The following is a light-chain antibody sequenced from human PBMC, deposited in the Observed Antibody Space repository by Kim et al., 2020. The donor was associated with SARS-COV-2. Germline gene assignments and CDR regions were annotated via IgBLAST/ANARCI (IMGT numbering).Light chain of an antibody. CDR1: QSVANTQ. Sequence: SPEERSTLSCRASQSVANTQLAWYQQKPGQAPRLLISYASIRATGIPDRFSGSGSGTDFTLTINRLEPDDSAVYYCQQYGSVPPTFGQGTKVDIK. CDR3: QQYGSVPPT. J-gene: IGKJ1*01. V-gene: IGKV3-20*01. CDR2: YAS.